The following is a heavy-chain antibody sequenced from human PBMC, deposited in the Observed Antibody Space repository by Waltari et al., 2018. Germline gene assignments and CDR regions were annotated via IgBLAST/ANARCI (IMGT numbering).Heavy chain of an antibody. CDR1: GFSFPTYT. Sequence: ELQLVESGGDLVQPGGSLRLSCAASGFSFPTYTMNWVRQAPGKGLEWVSYITGSGSTKIYGDAVKGRFTISRDNAKNSLYLQMDSLRVEDTAIYYCAREDYYGSGSVEYWGQGTLVTVSS. CDR2: ITGSGSTK. V-gene: IGHV3-48*04. J-gene: IGHJ4*02. D-gene: IGHD3-10*01. CDR3: AREDYYGSGSVEY.